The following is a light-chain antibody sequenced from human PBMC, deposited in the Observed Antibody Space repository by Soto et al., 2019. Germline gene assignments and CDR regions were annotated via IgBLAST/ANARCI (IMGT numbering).Light chain of an antibody. CDR1: SSDVGAYNF. CDR2: DFN. V-gene: IGLV2-11*01. Sequence: QSALTQPRSVSGSPGQSVIISCTGTSSDVGAYNFVSWYQQHPGKVPKLIIYDFNKRPSGVPDRFSGSKSGNTASLTISGLQAEDEGDFYCCSYAGRYTWVFGGGTKLTVL. J-gene: IGLJ3*02. CDR3: CSYAGRYTWV.